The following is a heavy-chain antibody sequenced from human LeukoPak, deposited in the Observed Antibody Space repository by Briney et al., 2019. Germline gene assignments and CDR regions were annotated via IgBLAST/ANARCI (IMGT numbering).Heavy chain of an antibody. CDR1: GYTFTGYY. V-gene: IGHV1-2*02. CDR3: ARDRTIAAAGKVNWFDP. D-gene: IGHD6-13*01. J-gene: IGHJ5*02. CDR2: INPNSGRT. Sequence: ASVKVSCKASGYTFTGYYMHWVRQAPGQGLEWMGWINPNSGRTNYAQKFQGRVTMTRDTSISTAYMELSRLRSDDTAVYYCARDRTIAAAGKVNWFDPWGQGTLDTVSS.